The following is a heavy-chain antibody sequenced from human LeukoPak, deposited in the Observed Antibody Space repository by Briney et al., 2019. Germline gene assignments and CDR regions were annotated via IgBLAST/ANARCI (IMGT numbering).Heavy chain of an antibody. D-gene: IGHD2-2*01. CDR3: ARARSGSSAYSAFDV. CDR1: GYTFTSYG. V-gene: IGHV1-18*01. CDR2: ISAYNGNT. Sequence: GASVKVSCKASGYTFTSYGISWVRQAPGQGLEWMGWISAYNGNTNYAQKLQGRVTMTTDTSTSTAYMELRSLRPDDTAVYYCARARSGSSAYSAFDVWGQGTMVTVSS. J-gene: IGHJ3*01.